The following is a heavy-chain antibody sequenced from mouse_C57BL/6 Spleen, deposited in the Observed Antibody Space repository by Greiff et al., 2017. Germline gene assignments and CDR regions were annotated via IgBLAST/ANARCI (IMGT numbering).Heavy chain of an antibody. V-gene: IGHV1-81*01. J-gene: IGHJ4*01. CDR2: IYPRSGNT. Sequence: QVQLQQSGAELARPGASVKLSCKASGYTFTSYGISWVKQRTGQGLEWIGEIYPRSGNTYYNEKFKGKATLTADKSSSTAYMELRSLTSEDSAVYFCARHYYGNYGDFYYAMDYWGQGTSVTVSS. CDR1: GYTFTSYG. D-gene: IGHD2-1*01. CDR3: ARHYYGNYGDFYYAMDY.